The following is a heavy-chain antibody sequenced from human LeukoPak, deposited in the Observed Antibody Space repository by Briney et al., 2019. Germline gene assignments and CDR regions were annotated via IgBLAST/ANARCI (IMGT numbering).Heavy chain of an antibody. Sequence: PSETLSLTCTVPGGSISSYYWSWIRQPAGKGLEWIGYIYYSGSTNYNPSLKSRVTISVDTSKNQFSLKLSSVTAADTAVYYCARVASRQSSYGFDYWGQGTLVTVSS. CDR2: IYYSGST. V-gene: IGHV4-59*12. CDR3: ARVASRQSSYGFDY. CDR1: GGSISSYY. J-gene: IGHJ4*02. D-gene: IGHD5-18*01.